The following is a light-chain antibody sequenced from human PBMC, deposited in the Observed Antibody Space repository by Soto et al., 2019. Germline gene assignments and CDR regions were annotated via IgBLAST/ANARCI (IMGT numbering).Light chain of an antibody. CDR1: QDIRSD. CDR2: ATS. V-gene: IGKV1-6*01. J-gene: IGKJ4*01. CDR3: LQDNKYPLT. Sequence: AIQMTQFPSSLSASVGDRVTITCRASQDIRSDLGWYQQRPGKAPQLLIYATSSLQSGVPSRFSGSGSGTDFTLTISSLQPEDFATYHCLQDNKYPLTFGGRTKVDIK.